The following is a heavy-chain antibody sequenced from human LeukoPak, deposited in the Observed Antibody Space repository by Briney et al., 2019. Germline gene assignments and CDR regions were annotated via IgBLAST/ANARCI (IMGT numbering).Heavy chain of an antibody. J-gene: IGHJ6*02. CDR1: GGSFSGYY. V-gene: IGHV4-34*01. Sequence: SETLSLTCAVYGGSFSGYYWSWIRQPPGKGLEWIGEINHSGSTNYNPSLKSRVTISVDTSKNQFSLKLSSVTAADTAVYYCALRYGENGMDVWGQGTTVTVSS. CDR3: ALRYGENGMDV. CDR2: INHSGST. D-gene: IGHD4-17*01.